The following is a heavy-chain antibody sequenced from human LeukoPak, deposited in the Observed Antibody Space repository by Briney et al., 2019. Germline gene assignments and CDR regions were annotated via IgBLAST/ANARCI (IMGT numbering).Heavy chain of an antibody. CDR2: ISDSGGRT. Sequence: GGSLRLSCAASGFNFSIYAMSWVRKAPGKGLGWVLVISDSGGRTYYTDSVRGRFTISRDNSKNTVYLLMNSLRADDTAVYYCARDGNPYCSGGNCFLDHWGQGILVTVSS. D-gene: IGHD2-15*01. J-gene: IGHJ4*02. CDR3: ARDGNPYCSGGNCFLDH. CDR1: GFNFSIYA. V-gene: IGHV3-23*01.